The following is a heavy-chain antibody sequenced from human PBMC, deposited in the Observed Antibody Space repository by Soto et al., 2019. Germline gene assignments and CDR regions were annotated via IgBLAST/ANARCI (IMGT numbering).Heavy chain of an antibody. J-gene: IGHJ4*02. Sequence: EVQLVESGGGLVKPGGSLRLSCAASGFTFSNAWMSWVRQAPGKGLEWVGRIKSKTDGGTTDYAAPVKGRFTISRDDSKNPLYLQMNSLKTEDTAVYYCTTDILGYCSSTSCYSRIYWGQGTLVTVSS. CDR3: TTDILGYCSSTSCYSRIY. V-gene: IGHV3-15*01. CDR2: IKSKTDGGTT. D-gene: IGHD2-2*01. CDR1: GFTFSNAW.